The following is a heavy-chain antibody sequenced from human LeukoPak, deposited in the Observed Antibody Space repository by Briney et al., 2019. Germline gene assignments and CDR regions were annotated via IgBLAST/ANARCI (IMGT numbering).Heavy chain of an antibody. CDR3: AKGDRNYDFWSGYYGH. CDR1: GFTFSSYG. V-gene: IGHV3-30*18. Sequence: GGSLRLSCAASGFTFSSYGMHWVRQAPGKGLEWVAVISYDGSNKYHADSVKGRFTISRDNSKNTLYLQMNSLRAEDTAVYYCAKGDRNYDFWSGYYGHWGQGTLVTVSS. J-gene: IGHJ4*02. CDR2: ISYDGSNK. D-gene: IGHD3-3*01.